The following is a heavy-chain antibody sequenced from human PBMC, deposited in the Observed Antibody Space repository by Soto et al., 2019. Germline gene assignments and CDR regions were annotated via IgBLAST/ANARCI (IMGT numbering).Heavy chain of an antibody. CDR2: IYYSGST. J-gene: IGHJ4*02. D-gene: IGHD3-16*01. V-gene: IGHV4-61*01. CDR1: GGSVSSGSYY. CDR3: ARTKKRFPTHGLDY. Sequence: PSETLSLTCTVSGGSVSSGSYYWSWIRQPPGKGLECIGYIYYSGSTNYNPSLKSRVTISVDTSKNQFSLKLSSVTAADTAVYYCARTKKRFPTHGLDYWGQGTLVTSPQ.